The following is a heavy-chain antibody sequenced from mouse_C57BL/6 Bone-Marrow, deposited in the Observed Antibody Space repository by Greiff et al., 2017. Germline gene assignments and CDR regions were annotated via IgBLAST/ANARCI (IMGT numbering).Heavy chain of an antibody. Sequence: QVQLQQPGTELVKPGASVKLSCKASGYTFTSYWMHWVKQRPGQGLEWIGNINPSNGGTNYNEKFKSKATLTVDKSSSTAYMQLSSLTSEDSAVYYCASHLLSLPFYYAMDYWGQGTTVTVSS. CDR3: ASHLLSLPFYYAMDY. V-gene: IGHV1-53*01. D-gene: IGHD2-4*01. CDR1: GYTFTSYW. J-gene: IGHJ4*01. CDR2: INPSNGGT.